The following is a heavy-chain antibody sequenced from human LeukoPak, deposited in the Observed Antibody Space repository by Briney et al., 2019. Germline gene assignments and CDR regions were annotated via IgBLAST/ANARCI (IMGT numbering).Heavy chain of an antibody. V-gene: IGHV4-30-2*01. CDR3: ARCYGDYFDY. CDR1: GGSISSGGYS. D-gene: IGHD4-17*01. CDR2: IYHSGST. Sequence: SQTLSLTCAVSGGSISSGGYSWSWIRQPPGKGLEWIGYIYHSGSTYYNPSLKSRVTISVDRSKNQFSLKVSSVTAADTAVYYCARCYGDYFDYWGQGTLVTVSS. J-gene: IGHJ4*02.